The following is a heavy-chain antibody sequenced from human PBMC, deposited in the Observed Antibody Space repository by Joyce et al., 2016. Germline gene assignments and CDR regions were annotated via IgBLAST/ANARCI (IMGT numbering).Heavy chain of an antibody. V-gene: IGHV3-30*04. Sequence: QVKLVESGGGVVQPGRSLRLSCAASGFTFSGHSMHWVRQAPGKCMDWVAIISYDGKNTYYGDAMKGRFTISRDNSKNTVYLQVDSLRTEDTAVYYCARDGPKTTWDPGYYFDFWGQGTLVTVSS. CDR3: ARDGPKTTWDPGYYFDF. D-gene: IGHD1-14*01. CDR1: GFTFSGHS. J-gene: IGHJ4*02. CDR2: ISYDGKNT.